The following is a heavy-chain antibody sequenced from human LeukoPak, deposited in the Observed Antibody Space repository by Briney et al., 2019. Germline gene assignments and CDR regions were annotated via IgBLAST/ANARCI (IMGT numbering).Heavy chain of an antibody. Sequence: SETLSLTCTVSGGSISSGGYSWSWIRQHPGKGLEWIGYIYYSGSTYDNPSLKSRVTISVDTSKNQFSLKLSSVTAADTAVYYCARGWRDSNYGRYYYYGMDVWGQGTTVTVSS. D-gene: IGHD4-11*01. CDR1: GGSISSGGYS. CDR2: IYYSGST. CDR3: ARGWRDSNYGRYYYYGMDV. V-gene: IGHV4-31*03. J-gene: IGHJ6*02.